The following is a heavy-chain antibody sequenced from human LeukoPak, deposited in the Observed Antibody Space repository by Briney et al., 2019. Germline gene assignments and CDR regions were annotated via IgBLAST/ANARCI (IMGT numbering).Heavy chain of an antibody. CDR2: INNSGVT. Sequence: PSETLSLTCAVHNGSFSGYYWTWIRQAPGKGLEWIGEINNSGVTYYNPSLETRVTISRDTSKIQFSLQLKSVSAADTAVYYCARGGTTYYYGSGTSPWGQGILVIVSS. V-gene: IGHV4-34*01. J-gene: IGHJ5*02. CDR3: ARGGTTYYYGSGTSP. CDR1: NGSFSGYY. D-gene: IGHD3-10*01.